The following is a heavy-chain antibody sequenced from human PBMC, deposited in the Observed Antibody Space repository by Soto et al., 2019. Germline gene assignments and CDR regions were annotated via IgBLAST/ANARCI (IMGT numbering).Heavy chain of an antibody. J-gene: IGHJ4*02. V-gene: IGHV3-21*01. D-gene: IGHD4-17*01. CDR3: ARVYGGNYPFYY. CDR2: ISSSSSYI. CDR1: GFTFSTYN. Sequence: EVQLVESGGGLVKPGGSLRLSCAASGFTFSTYNMNWVRQAPGKGLEWVSSISSSSSYIYYADSVKGRFTISRDNAKNSLYLQMNSLRSEDTAVYYCARVYGGNYPFYYWGQGTLVTVSS.